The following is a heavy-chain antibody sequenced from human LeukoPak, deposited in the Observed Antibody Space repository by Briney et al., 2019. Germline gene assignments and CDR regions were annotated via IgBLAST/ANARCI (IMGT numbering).Heavy chain of an antibody. CDR3: ARETKLMGYSSGLGFNY. J-gene: IGHJ4*02. CDR2: IYDSGNT. V-gene: IGHV4-59*01. Sequence: KPSETLSLTCPVSGGSISSWYWSWIRQPPGKGLEWIGYIYDSGNTNYNPSLKTRVTISVDTSKNQLSLNLSSVTAADTAVYYCARETKLMGYSSGLGFNYWGQGTLVTVSS. CDR1: GGSISSWY. D-gene: IGHD6-19*01.